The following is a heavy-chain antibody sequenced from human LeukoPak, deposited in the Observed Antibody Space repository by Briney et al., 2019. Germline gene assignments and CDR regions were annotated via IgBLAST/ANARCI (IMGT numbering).Heavy chain of an antibody. J-gene: IGHJ3*02. CDR2: IYPGDSDT. Sequence: GESLKISCKGSGYSFTSYWIGWVRQMPGKGLEWMGIIYPGDSDTRYSPSFQGQVTISADKSISTAYLQWSSLKASDTAMYYCAVLPSPDWVDDAFDIWGQGTMVTVSS. CDR1: GYSFTSYW. D-gene: IGHD3-10*01. CDR3: AVLPSPDWVDDAFDI. V-gene: IGHV5-51*01.